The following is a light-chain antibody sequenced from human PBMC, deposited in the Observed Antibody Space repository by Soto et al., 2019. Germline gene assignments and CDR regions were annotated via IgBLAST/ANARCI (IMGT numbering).Light chain of an antibody. CDR2: KAS. V-gene: IGKV1-5*03. CDR1: QSISSW. J-gene: IGKJ1*01. CDR3: QQYNSYKT. Sequence: DIQMTQSPSTLSASVGDRVTITCRASQSISSWLAWYQQKPGKAPKLLIYKASSLESGVPSRFSSSGSGTEFTITISRLQPDDFATYYCQQYNSYKTFGQGTKVEIK.